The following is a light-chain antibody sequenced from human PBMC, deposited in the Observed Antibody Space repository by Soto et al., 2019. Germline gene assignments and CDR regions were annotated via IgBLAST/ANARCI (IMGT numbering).Light chain of an antibody. CDR2: ASS. Sequence: DIQMTPSPSSVSASVGDRVTITCRASQDILSWLSWYQQKPGEAPRLLIYASSNLQSGVPSRFSGSGSGTAFSLTISSLQPEDFATYYCQQANSFPITFGPGTRLDIK. J-gene: IGKJ3*01. CDR3: QQANSFPIT. CDR1: QDILSW. V-gene: IGKV1-12*01.